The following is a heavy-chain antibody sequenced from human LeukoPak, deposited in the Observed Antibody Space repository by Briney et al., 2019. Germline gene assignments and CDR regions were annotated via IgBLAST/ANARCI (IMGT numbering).Heavy chain of an antibody. CDR3: AGRRSSGWYAY. CDR1: GFTVSSNY. Sequence: GGSLRLSCATSGFTVSSNYMSWVRQAPGKGLEWVSVIYDSGTTYYADSVKGRFLIFRDTSKNTVDLQMNSLRVEDTAVYYCAGRRSSGWYAYWGQGTLVTVSS. CDR2: IYDSGTT. D-gene: IGHD6-19*01. V-gene: IGHV3-53*01. J-gene: IGHJ4*02.